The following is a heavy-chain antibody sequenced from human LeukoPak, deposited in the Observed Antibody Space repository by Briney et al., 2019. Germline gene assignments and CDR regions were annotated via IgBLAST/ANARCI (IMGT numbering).Heavy chain of an antibody. V-gene: IGHV4-61*02. D-gene: IGHD2-21*02. CDR1: GGSISSSSYY. CDR3: AREFRYGDLDY. Sequence: SETLSLTCTVSGGSISSSSYYWSWIRQPAGKGLEWIGRIYSSGSTNYKSSLKSRITMSVDTSKNQFSLKLSSVTAADTAVYYCAREFRYGDLDYWGQGTLVTVSS. CDR2: IYSSGST. J-gene: IGHJ4*02.